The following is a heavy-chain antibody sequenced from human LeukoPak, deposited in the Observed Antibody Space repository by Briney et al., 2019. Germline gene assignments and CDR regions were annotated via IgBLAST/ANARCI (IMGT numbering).Heavy chain of an antibody. CDR1: GYTFTTYD. Sequence: ASVKVSCKASGYTFTTYDINWVRQATGQGLEWMGWMNPHSGNTGYAQKFQGRVTMTRNTSISTAYMELSSLRSDDTAVYYCAREVDGYNGKAAGYWGQGTLVTVSS. J-gene: IGHJ4*02. CDR2: MNPHSGNT. V-gene: IGHV1-8*01. CDR3: AREVDGYNGKAAGY. D-gene: IGHD5-24*01.